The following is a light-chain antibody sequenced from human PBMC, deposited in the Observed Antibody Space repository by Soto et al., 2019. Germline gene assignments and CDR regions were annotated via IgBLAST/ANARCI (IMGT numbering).Light chain of an antibody. V-gene: IGKV1-5*03. CDR1: QTIDSW. Sequence: DIQMTQSPSTLSASVGDRVTITCRASQTIDSWLAWYQQRPGKPPNLLIYKASTLASGVPSRFSGSGSGTEFTLTINSLQPDDFATYYCQQYHIYPGTFGQGTKVDIK. J-gene: IGKJ1*01. CDR3: QQYHIYPGT. CDR2: KAS.